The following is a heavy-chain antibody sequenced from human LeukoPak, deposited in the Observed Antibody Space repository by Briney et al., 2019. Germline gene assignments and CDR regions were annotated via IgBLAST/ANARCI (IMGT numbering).Heavy chain of an antibody. CDR3: ARERGYDFSDAFDI. V-gene: IGHV4-61*01. D-gene: IGHD5-12*01. CDR2: IYYSGST. CDR1: GSSISSSSYY. J-gene: IGHJ3*02. Sequence: PSETLSLTCTVSGSSISSSSYYWGWIRQPPGKGLEWIGYIYYSGSTNYNPSLKSRVTISVDTSKNQFSLKLSSVTAADTAVYYCARERGYDFSDAFDIWGQGTMVTVSS.